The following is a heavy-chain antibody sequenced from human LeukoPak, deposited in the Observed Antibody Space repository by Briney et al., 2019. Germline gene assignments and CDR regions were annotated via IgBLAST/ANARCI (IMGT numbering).Heavy chain of an antibody. Sequence: GESLKISCKGSGYSFTIYWIGWVRQMPGKGLEWMGIIYPADSDTRYSPSFQGQVTISADKSISITYLQWSSLKASDTAMYYCVRSTMVRGVISMDVWGQGTTVTVSS. J-gene: IGHJ6*02. CDR2: IYPADSDT. CDR3: VRSTMVRGVISMDV. V-gene: IGHV5-51*01. D-gene: IGHD3-10*01. CDR1: GYSFTIYW.